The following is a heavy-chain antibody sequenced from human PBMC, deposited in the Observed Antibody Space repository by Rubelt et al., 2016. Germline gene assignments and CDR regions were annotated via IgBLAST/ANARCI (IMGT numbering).Heavy chain of an antibody. V-gene: IGHV1-2*02. Sequence: QVQLVQSGAEVKKPGASVKVSCKASGYTFTGYYMHWVRQAPGQGLEWMGWINPNSGGTNYAQKFQGRVTTTRDTSISTAYMELGRLRSDDTAVYYCARFAIGGHSSGYLFDYWGQGTLVTVSS. CDR1: GYTFTGYY. CDR2: INPNSGGT. D-gene: IGHD3-22*01. J-gene: IGHJ4*02. CDR3: ARFAIGGHSSGYLFDY.